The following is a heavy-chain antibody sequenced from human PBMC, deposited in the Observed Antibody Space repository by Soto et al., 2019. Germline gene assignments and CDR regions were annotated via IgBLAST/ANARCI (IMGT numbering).Heavy chain of an antibody. J-gene: IGHJ4*02. Sequence: QVQLVQSGAEVKKPGASVKVSCKASGYSFTRYYINWVRQAPGQGLEWMGWISAYNGNKHYEEKLQGRVTLTTDPSTSTAYMELRSLRSDDTAVYFWARGGQWDFLSDYWGQGTLVTVSS. CDR2: ISAYNGNK. CDR3: ARGGQWDFLSDY. D-gene: IGHD1-26*01. V-gene: IGHV1-18*01. CDR1: GYSFTRYY.